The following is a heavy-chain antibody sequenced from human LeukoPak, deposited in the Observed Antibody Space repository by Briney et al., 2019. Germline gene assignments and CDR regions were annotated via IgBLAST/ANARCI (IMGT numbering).Heavy chain of an antibody. Sequence: ASVKVSCKPSGYTFTGSYIHWVRQAPGQGLEWMGWINPNSGDTNYAQKFQGRVTMTMDTSISTAYMELSSLRSDDAAVYYCAGSSGAQLDYWGQGTLVTVSS. CDR3: AGSSGAQLDY. CDR1: GYTFTGSY. CDR2: INPNSGDT. V-gene: IGHV1-2*02. J-gene: IGHJ4*02. D-gene: IGHD6-6*01.